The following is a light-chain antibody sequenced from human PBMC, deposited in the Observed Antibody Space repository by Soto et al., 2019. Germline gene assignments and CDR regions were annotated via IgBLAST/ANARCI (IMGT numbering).Light chain of an antibody. Sequence: QSVLTQPPSVSGAPGQRVTISCTESSSNIGAGYDVHWYQQPPRTATQLLIYGNNNRPSGAADRFSGSKSGSSASLAITGLQAEEEDDYYCPSDDSSLRGWVFGGGTKVTVL. J-gene: IGLJ3*02. CDR3: PSDDSSLRGWV. CDR2: GNN. CDR1: SSNIGAGYD. V-gene: IGLV1-40*01.